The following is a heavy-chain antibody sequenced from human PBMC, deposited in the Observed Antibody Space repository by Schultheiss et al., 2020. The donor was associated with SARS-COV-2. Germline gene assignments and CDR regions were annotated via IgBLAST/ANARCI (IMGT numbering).Heavy chain of an antibody. CDR3: ARQAGYSSGLGFDY. J-gene: IGHJ4*02. CDR1: GGSFSGYY. D-gene: IGHD5-18*01. CDR2: INHSGST. Sequence: SETLSLTCAVYGGSFSGYYWSWIRQPPGKGLEWIGEINHSGSTNYNPSLKSRVTISVDTSKNQFSLKLSSVTATDTAMYYCARQAGYSSGLGFDYWGQGTLVTVSS. V-gene: IGHV4-34*01.